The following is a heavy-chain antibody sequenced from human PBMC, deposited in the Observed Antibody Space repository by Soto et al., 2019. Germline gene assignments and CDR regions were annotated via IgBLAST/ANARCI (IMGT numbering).Heavy chain of an antibody. CDR2: IYYSGST. CDR1: GGSISSYY. D-gene: IGHD3-3*01. CDR3: ARTSTIFGVVNWFDP. J-gene: IGHJ5*02. V-gene: IGHV4-59*08. Sequence: PSETLSLTCTVSGGSISSYYWSWIRQPPGKGLEWIGYIYYSGSTNYNPSLKSRVTISVDTSKNQFSLKLSSVTAADTAVYYCARTSTIFGVVNWFDPWGQGTLVTVSS.